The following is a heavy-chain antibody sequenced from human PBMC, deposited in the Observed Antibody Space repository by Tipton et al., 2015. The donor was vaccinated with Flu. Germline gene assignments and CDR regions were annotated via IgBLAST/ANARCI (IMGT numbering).Heavy chain of an antibody. Sequence: TLSLTCSVSGDSIGYPYFWGWIRQAPGKGLEWIGNIHRSGNGYYKQSLKSRVTMSVDSSKNQFSLRLTPVTAADTAVYFCARERRGGWPFYDAFDFWGQGTTVTVSS. CDR1: GDSIGYPYF. D-gene: IGHD6-19*01. CDR2: IHRSGNG. CDR3: ARERRGGWPFYDAFDF. J-gene: IGHJ3*01. V-gene: IGHV4-38-2*02.